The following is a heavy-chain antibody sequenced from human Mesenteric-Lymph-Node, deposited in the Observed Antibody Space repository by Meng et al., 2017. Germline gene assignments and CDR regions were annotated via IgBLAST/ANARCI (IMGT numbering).Heavy chain of an antibody. J-gene: IGHJ4*02. V-gene: IGHV1-18*01. CDR1: GYTFTNYG. D-gene: IGHD1-26*01. CDR3: ARVEVGITSGDY. Sequence: QAQLFHSGGEGKKPGASVKVSCKASGYTFTNYGITWVRQAPGQGLEWMGWISAYNGNTNYAQTLQGRVTMTTDTSTSTAYMELGSLRSDDTAVYYCARVEVGITSGDYWGQGTLVTVSS. CDR2: ISAYNGNT.